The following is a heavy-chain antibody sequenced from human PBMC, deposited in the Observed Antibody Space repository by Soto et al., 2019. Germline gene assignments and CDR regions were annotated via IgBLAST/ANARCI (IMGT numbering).Heavy chain of an antibody. V-gene: IGHV1-8*01. CDR3: ARVRYSTKLSLWFGELLSPQHNWFDP. CDR1: GYTFTSYD. D-gene: IGHD3-10*01. J-gene: IGHJ5*02. CDR2: MNPNSGNT. Sequence: QVQLVQSGAEVKKPGASVKVSCKASGYTFTSYDINWVRQATGQGLEWMGWMNPNSGNTGYAQKFQGRVTMTRNTSISTAYMELSSLRSEDTAVYYCARVRYSTKLSLWFGELLSPQHNWFDPWGQGTLVTVSS.